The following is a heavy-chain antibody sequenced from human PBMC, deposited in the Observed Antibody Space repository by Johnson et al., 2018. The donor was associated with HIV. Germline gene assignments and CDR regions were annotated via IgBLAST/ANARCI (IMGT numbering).Heavy chain of an antibody. Sequence: DGSEKYYADSLKGRFTISRDNSKNTLYLQMNSLRAEDTAVYYCARGRGPRGAFDIWGQGTMVTVSS. CDR3: ARGRGPRGAFDI. D-gene: IGHD3-16*01. J-gene: IGHJ3*02. CDR2: DGSEK. V-gene: IGHV3-30*14.